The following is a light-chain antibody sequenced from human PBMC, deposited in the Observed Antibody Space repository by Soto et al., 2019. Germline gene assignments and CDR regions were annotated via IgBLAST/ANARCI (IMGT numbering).Light chain of an antibody. Sequence: QSALTQPASVSGSPGQSITISCTGTSNDVGGYNLVSWYQQHPGKAPKLVIYEDTKRPSGVSDRFSGSKSGITASLTISGLQTEDEADYYCISYTNRQSYVFGTGTKLTVL. CDR3: ISYTNRQSYV. V-gene: IGLV2-14*02. CDR1: SNDVGGYNL. CDR2: EDT. J-gene: IGLJ1*01.